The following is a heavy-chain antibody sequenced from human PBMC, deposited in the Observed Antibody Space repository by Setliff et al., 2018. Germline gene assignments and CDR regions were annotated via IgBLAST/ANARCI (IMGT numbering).Heavy chain of an antibody. J-gene: IGHJ6*02. CDR1: GYTFTTYG. CDR3: ARVRKNDDSNNWYGASYYSYHYAMDV. Sequence: ASMKVSCKASGYTFTTYGISWVRQAPGQGLEWMGWISADNGNTDYAQNLQGRVTMTTDTSTSTAYMELRSLRSDDTAIYYCARVRKNDDSNNWYGASYYSYHYAMDVWGLGTTVTVSS. D-gene: IGHD6-13*01. V-gene: IGHV1-18*01. CDR2: ISADNGNT.